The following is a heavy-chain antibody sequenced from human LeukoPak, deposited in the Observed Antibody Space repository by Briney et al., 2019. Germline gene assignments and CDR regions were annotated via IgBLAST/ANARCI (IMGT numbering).Heavy chain of an antibody. Sequence: GGSLRLSCAASGFTFSSYAMSWVRQAPGKGLEWVSAISGSGGSTYYADSVKGRFTISRDNSKNTLYLQMNSLRAGDTAVYYCAKGSPDYGDLQTLDYWGQGTLVTVSS. CDR2: ISGSGGST. V-gene: IGHV3-23*01. D-gene: IGHD4-17*01. CDR1: GFTFSSYA. J-gene: IGHJ4*02. CDR3: AKGSPDYGDLQTLDY.